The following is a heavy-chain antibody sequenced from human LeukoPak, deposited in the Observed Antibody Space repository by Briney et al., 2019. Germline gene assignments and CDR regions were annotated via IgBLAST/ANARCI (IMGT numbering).Heavy chain of an antibody. D-gene: IGHD1-26*01. CDR3: TTGSEWELPSYFDY. Sequence: GGSLRLSCAASGFTFSNAWMNWVRQAPGKGLEWVGRIKSKTDGGTTDYAAPVKDRFTISRDDSKNTLYLQMNSLKTEDTAVYYCTTGSEWELPSYFDYWGQGTLVTVSS. V-gene: IGHV3-15*07. J-gene: IGHJ4*02. CDR1: GFTFSNAW. CDR2: IKSKTDGGTT.